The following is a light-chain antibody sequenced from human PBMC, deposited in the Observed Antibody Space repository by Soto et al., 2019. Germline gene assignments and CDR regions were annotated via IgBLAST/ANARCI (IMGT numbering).Light chain of an antibody. CDR2: GAS. J-gene: IGKJ5*01. CDR1: QSVSSSY. CDR3: QQRSNWPPIT. V-gene: IGKV3D-20*02. Sequence: EIVLTQSPGTLSLSPGEGATLSCRASQSVSSSYIAWYQQRPGQTPSLLIYGASNRASGIPDRFAGSGSGTDFTLTISRLEPEDFAVYYCQQRSNWPPITFGQGTRLEIK.